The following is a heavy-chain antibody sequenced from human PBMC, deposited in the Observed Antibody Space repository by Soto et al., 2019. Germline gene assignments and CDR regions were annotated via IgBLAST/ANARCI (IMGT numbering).Heavy chain of an antibody. Sequence: PGGSLRLSCAASGFTFSSYGMHWVRQAPGKGLEWVAVISYDGSNKYYADSVKGRFTISRDNSKNTLYLQMNSLRPEDTAVYYCANGYCSGGSCYGADFAFDIWGQGTMVTVSS. V-gene: IGHV3-30*18. CDR2: ISYDGSNK. J-gene: IGHJ3*02. D-gene: IGHD2-15*01. CDR1: GFTFSSYG. CDR3: ANGYCSGGSCYGADFAFDI.